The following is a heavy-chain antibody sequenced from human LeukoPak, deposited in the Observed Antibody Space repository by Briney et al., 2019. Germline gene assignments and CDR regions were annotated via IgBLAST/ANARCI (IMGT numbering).Heavy chain of an antibody. CDR3: ARTRYSSGWYFDY. D-gene: IGHD6-19*01. CDR1: GFTFSSYW. CDR2: INSDGSST. J-gene: IGHJ4*02. V-gene: IGHV3-74*01. Sequence: GGSLRLSCAASGFTFSSYWMHWVRQAPGKGLVWVSRINSDGSSTNYADSVKGRFTISRDNSKNTLYLQMNSLRAEDTAVYYCARTRYSSGWYFDYWGQGTLVTVSS.